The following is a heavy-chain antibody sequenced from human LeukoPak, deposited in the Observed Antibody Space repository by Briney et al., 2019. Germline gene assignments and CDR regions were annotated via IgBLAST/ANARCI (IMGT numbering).Heavy chain of an antibody. Sequence: GGSLRLSCAASGFSFSSYAMTWVRQAPGKGLEWLSIISGSGGDTGYADSVKGRLPISRDSSTNTLYLQMNRLRVEDTAIYYCAKGGRSGWRYFYSCGQETLVTVSS. CDR1: GFSFSSYA. CDR3: AKGGRSGWRYFYS. CDR2: ISGSGGDT. V-gene: IGHV3-23*01. D-gene: IGHD6-19*01. J-gene: IGHJ4*02.